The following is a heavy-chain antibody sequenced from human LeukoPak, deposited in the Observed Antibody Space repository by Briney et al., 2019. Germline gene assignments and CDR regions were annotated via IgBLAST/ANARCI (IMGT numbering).Heavy chain of an antibody. CDR2: INPNSGGT. V-gene: IGHV1-2*06. Sequence: ASVKVSCKASGYTFTGYHMHWVRRAPGQGLEWMGRINPNSGGTNYAQKFQGRVTMTRDTSISTAYMELSRLRSDDTAVYYCATPTGAEPIDYWGQGTLVTVSS. J-gene: IGHJ4*02. D-gene: IGHD1-14*01. CDR1: GYTFTGYH. CDR3: ATPTGAEPIDY.